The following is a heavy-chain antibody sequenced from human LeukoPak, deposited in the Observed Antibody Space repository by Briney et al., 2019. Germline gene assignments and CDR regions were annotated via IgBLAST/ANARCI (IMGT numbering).Heavy chain of an antibody. V-gene: IGHV1-2*02. J-gene: IGHJ4*02. CDR3: ARERREYSYGSFIGDY. CDR1: GYTFTGYY. Sequence: ASVKVSCKASGYTFTGYYMHWVRQAPGQGLEWMGWINPNSGGTNYAQKFQGRVTMTRDTSTSTVYMELSRLRSDDTALYYCARERREYSYGSFIGDYWGQGTLVTVSS. CDR2: INPNSGGT. D-gene: IGHD5-18*01.